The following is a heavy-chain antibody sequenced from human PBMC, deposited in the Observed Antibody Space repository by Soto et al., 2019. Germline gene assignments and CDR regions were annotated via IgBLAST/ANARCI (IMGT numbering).Heavy chain of an antibody. CDR2: IRWNSGSI. CDR3: AKGDSSSFGYGMDV. D-gene: IGHD6-13*01. CDR1: GFTFDDYA. J-gene: IGHJ6*04. Sequence: EVQLVESGGGLVQPGRSLRLSCAASGFTFDDYAMHWVRQAPGKGLEWVAVIRWNSGSIGYAASVKGRFTISRDNAKNSMYQQMTSVMAEDTGLYYWAKGDSSSFGYGMDVWGEGTTVTVSS. V-gene: IGHV3-9*01.